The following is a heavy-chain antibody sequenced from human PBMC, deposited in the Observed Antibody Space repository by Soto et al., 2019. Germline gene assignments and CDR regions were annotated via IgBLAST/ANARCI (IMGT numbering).Heavy chain of an antibody. Sequence: QVQLVESGGGVVQPGRSLRLSCAASGFTFSDYGMHWVRQAPGKGLEWVAVIWYDGSNKYYADSVKGRFTISRDNSKNTLYLQMNSLRAEDTAVYYCARGGSADDSNGYFDYWGQGTLVTVSS. CDR2: IWYDGSNK. CDR3: ARGGSADDSNGYFDY. D-gene: IGHD3-22*01. CDR1: GFTFSDYG. V-gene: IGHV3-33*01. J-gene: IGHJ4*02.